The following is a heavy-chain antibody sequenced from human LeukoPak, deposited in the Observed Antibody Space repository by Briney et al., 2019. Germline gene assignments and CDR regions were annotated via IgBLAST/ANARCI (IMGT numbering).Heavy chain of an antibody. J-gene: IGHJ4*02. D-gene: IGHD2-21*02. CDR2: ISYDGGNK. Sequence: GGSLRLSCAASGFTFSSYAMHWVRQAPGKGLEWVAVISYDGGNKYYADTVKGRFTISRDNSKNTLYLQMNSLRAEDTAVYYCARGNDSPYWGQGTLVTVSS. CDR3: ARGNDSPY. CDR1: GFTFSSYA. V-gene: IGHV3-30-3*01.